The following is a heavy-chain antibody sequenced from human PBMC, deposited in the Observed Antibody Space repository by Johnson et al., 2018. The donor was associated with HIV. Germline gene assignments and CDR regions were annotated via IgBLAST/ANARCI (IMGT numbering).Heavy chain of an antibody. CDR3: TRGRHSLDAFDV. Sequence: VQLVESGGGLVQPGGSLRLSCAASGFTFSTYWMNWVRQAPGKGLVWVSRLNSDGSRTDYADSVKGRFTISRDNAKNTLYLQMNSLRAEDKAVYYCTRGRHSLDAFDVWGQGTMVTVSS. CDR1: GFTFSTYW. CDR2: LNSDGSRT. J-gene: IGHJ3*01. V-gene: IGHV3-74*01. D-gene: IGHD2-21*01.